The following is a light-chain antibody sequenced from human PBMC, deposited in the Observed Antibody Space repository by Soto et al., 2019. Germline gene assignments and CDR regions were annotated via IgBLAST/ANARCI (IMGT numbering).Light chain of an antibody. V-gene: IGLV2-11*01. J-gene: IGLJ3*02. Sequence: QSALTQPRSVSGSPGQSVTISCTGTSSDVGGYNHVSWYQHHPGKAPKVKIYNVNKRPSGVPDRFSGSKSGNPASLTISGLQAEDEADYYCCSYAGSYTWVFGGGTKLTVL. CDR2: NVN. CDR1: SSDVGGYNH. CDR3: CSYAGSYTWV.